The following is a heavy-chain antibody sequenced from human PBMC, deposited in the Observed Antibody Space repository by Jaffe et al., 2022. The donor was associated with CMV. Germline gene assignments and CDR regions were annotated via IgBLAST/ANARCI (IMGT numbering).Heavy chain of an antibody. CDR2: IGTAGDT. Sequence: EVQLVESGGGLVQPGGSLRLSCAASGFTFSSYDMHWVRQATGKGLEWVSAIGTAGDTYYPGSVKGRFTISRENAKNSLYLQMNSLRAGDTAVYYCARAVYSGYDLPIWYFDLWGRGTLVTVSS. CDR1: GFTFSSYD. D-gene: IGHD5-12*01. CDR3: ARAVYSGYDLPIWYFDL. V-gene: IGHV3-13*01. J-gene: IGHJ2*01.